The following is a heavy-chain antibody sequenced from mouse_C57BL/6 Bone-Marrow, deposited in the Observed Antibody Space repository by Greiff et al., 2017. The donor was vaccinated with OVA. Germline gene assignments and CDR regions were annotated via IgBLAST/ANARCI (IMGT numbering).Heavy chain of an antibody. CDR1: GYTFTSYW. J-gene: IGHJ2*01. D-gene: IGHD1-1*01. CDR3: ARSGSRYRSYYFDY. CDR2: IHPNSGST. V-gene: IGHV1-64*01. Sequence: QVQLQQPGAELVKPGASVKLSCKASGYTFTSYWMHWVKQRPGQGLEWIGMIHPNSGSTNYNEKFKSKATLTVDKSSSTAYMQLSSLTSEDSAVYYCARSGSRYRSYYFDYWGQGTTLTVSS.